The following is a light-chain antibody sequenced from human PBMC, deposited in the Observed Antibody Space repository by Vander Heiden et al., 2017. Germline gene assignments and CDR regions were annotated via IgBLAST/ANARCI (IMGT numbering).Light chain of an antibody. Sequence: EIVLTPSPATLSLSPGERTTLSCRASQSVRSYLAWYQQKPGQAPRLLIYDASNRATGIPARFSGSGSGTDFTLTISSLGPEDFAVYYCQQRSNWPRTFGQGTKVEIK. V-gene: IGKV3-11*01. CDR1: QSVRSY. CDR3: QQRSNWPRT. J-gene: IGKJ1*01. CDR2: DAS.